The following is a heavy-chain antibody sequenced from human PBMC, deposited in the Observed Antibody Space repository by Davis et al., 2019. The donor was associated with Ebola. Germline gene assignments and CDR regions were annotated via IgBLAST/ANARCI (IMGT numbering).Heavy chain of an antibody. J-gene: IGHJ6*02. CDR2: IRSKTNSYAT. CDR3: TRHSDSSSIYGMDV. CDR1: GFTFSGSV. Sequence: GESLKISCAASGFTFSGSVMHWVRPASGRGLEWVGSIRSKTNSYATAYAASVKGRSTITRDDSKNTAYLQMNSRKTEDTAVYYCTRHSDSSSIYGMDVWGQGTTVTVSS. D-gene: IGHD6-13*01. V-gene: IGHV3-73*01.